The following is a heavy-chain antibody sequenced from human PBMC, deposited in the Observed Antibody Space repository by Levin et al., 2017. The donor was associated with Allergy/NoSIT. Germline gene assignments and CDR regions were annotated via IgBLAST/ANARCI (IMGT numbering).Heavy chain of an antibody. CDR2: ISSSSYAI. D-gene: IGHD3-22*01. Sequence: GGSLRLSCEASGFTFSDYSMNWVRQAPGKGLEWISYISSSSYAIYYADSVNGRFTISRDNAKNSLYLQMHSLRAEDTAVYYCARDLGHYDNSAYPYFDYWGQGSLVTVSS. J-gene: IGHJ4*02. CDR3: ARDLGHYDNSAYPYFDY. V-gene: IGHV3-48*01. CDR1: GFTFSDYS.